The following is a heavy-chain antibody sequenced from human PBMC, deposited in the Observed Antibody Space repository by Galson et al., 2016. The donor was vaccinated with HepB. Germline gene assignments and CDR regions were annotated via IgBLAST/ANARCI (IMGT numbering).Heavy chain of an antibody. CDR2: ISYDSSNK. Sequence: SLRLSCAASGFTFSNYAMHWVRQAPGKGLEWLASISYDSSNKYYGDSVKGRFTISRDNSKNTLYLQMNSLRPENTAIYYCARDGRSYAFARGDYWGHGTLVTVSS. CDR1: GFTFSNYA. V-gene: IGHV3-30*04. D-gene: IGHD2-2*01. J-gene: IGHJ1*01. CDR3: ARDGRSYAFARGDY.